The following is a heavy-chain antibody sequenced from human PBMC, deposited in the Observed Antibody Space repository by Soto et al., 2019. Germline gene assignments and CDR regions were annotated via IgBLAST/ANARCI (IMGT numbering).Heavy chain of an antibody. Sequence: QVQLVESGGGVVQPGRSLRLSCAASGFTFSNYGMQWVRQAPGKGLEWVAVIWHDGTNQYYGDSVKGRFTISRDNSNNXLXXXXXXXXAEXXXVXXXXXXXXXIXXWGQGTLVTVSS. D-gene: IGHD2-21*01. CDR2: IWHDGTNQ. V-gene: IGHV3-33*01. J-gene: IGHJ4*02. CDR3: XXXXXXIXX. CDR1: GFTFSNYG.